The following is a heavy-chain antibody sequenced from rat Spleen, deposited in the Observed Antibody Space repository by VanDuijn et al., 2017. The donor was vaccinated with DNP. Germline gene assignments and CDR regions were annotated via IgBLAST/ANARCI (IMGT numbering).Heavy chain of an antibody. V-gene: IGHV2S63*01. CDR2: TWTGGSI. Sequence: VQLKESGPGLVQPSQTLSLTCTVSGFSLTDYSVHWVRQPPGKGLEWMGVTWTGGSIEYNSAFKSRLSISRDTSKSQVFLRINSLQTEDTATYYCARDWDGYNIDYWGQGVMVTVSS. J-gene: IGHJ2*01. CDR1: GFSLTDYS. CDR3: ARDWDGYNIDY. D-gene: IGHD4-1*01.